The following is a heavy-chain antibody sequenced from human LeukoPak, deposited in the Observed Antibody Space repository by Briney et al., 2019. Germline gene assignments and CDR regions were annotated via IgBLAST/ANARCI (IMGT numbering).Heavy chain of an antibody. CDR3: AKDGVKGRSSRVYYMDV. CDR1: GFTVSSNS. V-gene: IGHV3-11*01. CDR2: ISSSGSTI. D-gene: IGHD3-10*01. Sequence: GGSLRLSCTVSGFTVSSNSMSWIRQAPGKGLEWVSYISSSGSTIYYADSVKGRFTISRDNAKNSLYLQMNSLRAEDTAVYYCAKDGVKGRSSRVYYMDVWGKGTTVTVSS. J-gene: IGHJ6*03.